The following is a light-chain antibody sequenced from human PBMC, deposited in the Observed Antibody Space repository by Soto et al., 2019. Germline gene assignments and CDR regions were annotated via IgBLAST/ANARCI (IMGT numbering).Light chain of an antibody. V-gene: IGKV3-11*01. CDR1: QSVTNS. Sequence: EIVLTQSPATLSLSPGERATLSCRASQSVTNSLAWYQQQPGQAPRLLIYHASNRATGVPARFSGSGSGTDFTLTISCLAPADFAVYYCQRRRTFGQVTKVEIK. J-gene: IGKJ1*01. CDR3: QRRRT. CDR2: HAS.